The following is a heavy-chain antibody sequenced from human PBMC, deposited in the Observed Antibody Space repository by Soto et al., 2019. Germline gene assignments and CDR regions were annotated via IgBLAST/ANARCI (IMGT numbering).Heavy chain of an antibody. CDR2: IYYSGST. D-gene: IGHD3-22*01. Sequence: SETLSLTCTVSGGSISSYYWSWIRQPPGKGLEWIGYIYYSGSTNYNPSLKSRVTISVDTSKNQFSLKLSSVTAADTAVYYCARYDSSGDFDYWGRGTLVTVSS. J-gene: IGHJ4*02. CDR3: ARYDSSGDFDY. CDR1: GGSISSYY. V-gene: IGHV4-59*08.